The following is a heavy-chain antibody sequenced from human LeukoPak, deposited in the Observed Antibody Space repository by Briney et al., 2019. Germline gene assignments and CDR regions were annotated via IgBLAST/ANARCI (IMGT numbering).Heavy chain of an antibody. J-gene: IGHJ6*02. V-gene: IGHV6-1*01. Sequence: SQTLSLTCAISGDSVSSNSAAWNWLRQSPSRGLGWLGRTYYRSKWYYDYATSVKGRITINPDTSKNQFSLQLSSVTSEDTAVYYCARDWHPFTMVRGALPYGMDVWGQGTTVTVSS. D-gene: IGHD3-10*01. CDR3: ARDWHPFTMVRGALPYGMDV. CDR1: GDSVSSNSAA. CDR2: TYYRSKWYY.